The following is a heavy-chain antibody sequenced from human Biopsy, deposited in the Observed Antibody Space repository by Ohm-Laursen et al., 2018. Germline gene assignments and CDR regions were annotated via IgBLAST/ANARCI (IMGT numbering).Heavy chain of an antibody. D-gene: IGHD3/OR15-3a*01. Sequence: SDTLSLTCTVSGGSITADFWTWIRQTPGERLEWIGYRFHSGSPMYNPSLNSRVTISVDTSKSQFSLTLTSVTAADTAVYYCVRLNRRGNIIFFDYWGRGTLVTASS. CDR1: GGSITADF. CDR2: RFHSGSP. J-gene: IGHJ4*02. CDR3: VRLNRRGNIIFFDY. V-gene: IGHV4-59*08.